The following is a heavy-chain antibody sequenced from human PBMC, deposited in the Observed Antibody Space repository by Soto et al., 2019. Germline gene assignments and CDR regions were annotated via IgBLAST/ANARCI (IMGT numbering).Heavy chain of an antibody. CDR1: GFAFSSYA. CDR2: ISYDGINK. D-gene: IGHD3-10*01. CDR3: ARDLYGSGD. V-gene: IGHV3-30-3*01. J-gene: IGHJ4*02. Sequence: QVQLVESGGGVVQPGRSLRLSCAASGFAFSSYAMHWVRQAPGKGLEWVAVISYDGINKYYADSEKGRFTISRDNSKNTRYLQMNSLRAEDTAVYYCARDLYGSGDWGQGTLVTVSS.